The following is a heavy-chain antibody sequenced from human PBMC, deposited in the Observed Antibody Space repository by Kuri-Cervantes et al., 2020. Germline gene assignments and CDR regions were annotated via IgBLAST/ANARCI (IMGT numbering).Heavy chain of an antibody. D-gene: IGHD3-22*01. CDR1: GGSISSGGYY. V-gene: IGHV4-31*03. CDR2: IYYSGST. CDR3: AREKWSSYYYDSSDYYYYGMDV. Sequence: LRLSCTVSGGSISSGGYYWSWIRQHPGKGLEWIGYIYYSGSTYYNPSLKSRVTISVDTSKNQFSLKLSSVTAADTAVYYCAREKWSSYYYDSSDYYYYGMDVWGQGTTVTVSS. J-gene: IGHJ6*02.